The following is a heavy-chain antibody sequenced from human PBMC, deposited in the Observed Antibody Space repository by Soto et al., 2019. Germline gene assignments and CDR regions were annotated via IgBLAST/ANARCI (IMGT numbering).Heavy chain of an antibody. V-gene: IGHV3-23*01. CDR3: AKERATKTEFEY. J-gene: IGHJ4*02. D-gene: IGHD2-8*01. CDR2: ITDNGGST. CDR1: VVTFMRDG. Sequence: PVGSLRLSCSSSVVTFMRDGIRLVRQAPGKGLEWVSLITDNGGSTYYADSVKGRFTISRDNTKNTLFLQMNSLRAEDTAVYYCAKERATKTEFEYRGQRDMVTVSS.